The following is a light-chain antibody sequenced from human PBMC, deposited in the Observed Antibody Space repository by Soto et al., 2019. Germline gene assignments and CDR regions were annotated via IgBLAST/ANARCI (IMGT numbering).Light chain of an antibody. CDR1: QSVSSSY. CDR3: QQYGSSPPLT. Sequence: EIVLTHSPGTLSLSPGERATLSCRASQSVSSSYLAWYQQKPGQAPRLLIYGASSRATGIPDRFSGSGSGTDFTLTISRLEPEDFAVYYCQQYGSSPPLTFGGGTKVDI. CDR2: GAS. V-gene: IGKV3-20*01. J-gene: IGKJ4*01.